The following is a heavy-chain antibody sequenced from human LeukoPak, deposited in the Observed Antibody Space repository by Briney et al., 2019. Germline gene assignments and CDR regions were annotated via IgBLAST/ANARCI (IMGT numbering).Heavy chain of an antibody. V-gene: IGHV1-18*04. CDR1: GYTFTSYG. CDR2: ISAYNGNT. D-gene: IGHD6-19*01. J-gene: IGHJ6*04. Sequence: GASVKVSCKASGYTFTSYGISWVRQAPGQGLEWMGWISAYNGNTNYAQKLQGRVTMTTDTSTSTAYMELRSLRSDDTAVYYCAREIGIAVAGTIYYYYGMDVWGKGTTVTVSS. CDR3: AREIGIAVAGTIYYYYGMDV.